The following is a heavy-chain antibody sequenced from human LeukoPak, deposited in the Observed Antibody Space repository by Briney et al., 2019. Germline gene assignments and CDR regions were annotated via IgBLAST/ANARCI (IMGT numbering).Heavy chain of an antibody. CDR3: AKDRRMITFGGSDY. Sequence: GGTLRLSCAASGFTFSSYGMSWVRQAPGKGLEWVSAISGSGGSTYYADSVKGRFTISRDNSKNTLYLQMNSPRAEDTAVYYCAKDRRMITFGGSDYWGQGTLVTVSS. V-gene: IGHV3-23*01. D-gene: IGHD3-16*01. J-gene: IGHJ4*02. CDR2: ISGSGGST. CDR1: GFTFSSYG.